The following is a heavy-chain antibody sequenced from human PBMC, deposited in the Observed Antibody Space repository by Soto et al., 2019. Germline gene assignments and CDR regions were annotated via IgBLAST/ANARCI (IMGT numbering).Heavy chain of an antibody. J-gene: IGHJ6*02. CDR1: GYRFTSYW. CDR2: IDPSDSYT. D-gene: IGHD6-6*01. V-gene: IGHV5-10-1*01. Sequence: GESLKISCKGSGYRFTSYWISWVRQMPGKGLEWMGRIDPSDSYTNYSPSFQGHVTISADKSISTAYLQWSSLKASDTAMYYCARGGSYDSYYYYGMDVWGQGTTVTVSS. CDR3: ARGGSYDSYYYYGMDV.